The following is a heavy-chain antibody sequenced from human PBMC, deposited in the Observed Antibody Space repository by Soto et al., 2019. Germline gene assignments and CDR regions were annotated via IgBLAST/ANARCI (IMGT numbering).Heavy chain of an antibody. Sequence: SETLSLTCTVSGGSISSYYWSWIRQPPGKGLEWIGYIYYSGKTYYNPSLKSRVTISVDTSKNQFSLNLISVTAADTAVYYCRRSSRYSTDVWGQGITVTVSS. J-gene: IGHJ6*02. CDR1: GGSISSYY. CDR3: RRSSRYSTDV. CDR2: IYYSGKT. D-gene: IGHD6-19*01. V-gene: IGHV4-59*08.